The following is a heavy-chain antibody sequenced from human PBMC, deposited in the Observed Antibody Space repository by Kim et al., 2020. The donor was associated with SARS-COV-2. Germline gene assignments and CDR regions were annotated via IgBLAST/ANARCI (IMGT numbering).Heavy chain of an antibody. D-gene: IGHD3-9*01. CDR3: AAVSPGRFYRLLRYFDGLSETDRENFDY. CDR2: IVVGSGNT. V-gene: IGHV1-58*01. CDR1: GFTFTSSA. J-gene: IGHJ4*02. Sequence: SVKVSCKASGFTFTSSAVQWVRQARGQRLEWIGWIVVGSGNTNYAQKFQERVTITRDMSTSTAYMELSSLRSEDTAVYYCAAVSPGRFYRLLRYFDGLSETDRENFDYWGQGTLVTVSS.